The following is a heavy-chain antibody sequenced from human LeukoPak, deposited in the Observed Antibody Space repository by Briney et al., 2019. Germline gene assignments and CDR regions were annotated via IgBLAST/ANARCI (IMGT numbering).Heavy chain of an antibody. CDR1: GFTFSTYW. J-gene: IGHJ5*02. CDR2: IKGDGSTT. Sequence: PGGSLRLSCAASGFTFSTYWMHWVRQAPGKGLVWVSRIKGDGSTTTYADSVKGRFTISRDNAKSTLYLHLNSLRVEDAAVYYCARVVLSGAYQIDLWGQGTLVTVSS. D-gene: IGHD2/OR15-2a*01. V-gene: IGHV3-74*01. CDR3: ARVVLSGAYQIDL.